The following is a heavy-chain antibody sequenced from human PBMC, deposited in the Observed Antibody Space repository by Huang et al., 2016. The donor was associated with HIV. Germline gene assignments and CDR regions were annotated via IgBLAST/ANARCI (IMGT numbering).Heavy chain of an antibody. CDR1: GGSFSGYY. J-gene: IGHJ3*02. CDR2: INHSGST. D-gene: IGHD1-1*01. CDR3: ARERMMSWLDDHDAFDI. V-gene: IGHV4-34*01. Sequence: QVQLQQWGAGLLKPSETLSLTCAVYGGSFSGYYWSWIRQSPGKGLERIGEINHSGSTNYNPSLKMRLTISVDTSKNQFSLKLSSVTAADTAVYYCARERMMSWLDDHDAFDIWGQGTMVTVSS.